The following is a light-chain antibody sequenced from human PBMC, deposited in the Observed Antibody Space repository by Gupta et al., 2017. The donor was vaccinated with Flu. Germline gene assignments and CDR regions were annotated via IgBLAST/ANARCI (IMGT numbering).Light chain of an antibody. CDR1: QSISSW. CDR3: QQENSYSWT. J-gene: IGKJ1*01. Sequence: DIQITQSPSTLSASVGDRVTITCRASQSISSWLAWYQQKPGKAPKLLIYKASSVESGVPLRFSGSGSGTEFTLTISNLQPDDFATYYCQQENSYSWTFGQGTKVEIK. CDR2: KAS. V-gene: IGKV1-5*03.